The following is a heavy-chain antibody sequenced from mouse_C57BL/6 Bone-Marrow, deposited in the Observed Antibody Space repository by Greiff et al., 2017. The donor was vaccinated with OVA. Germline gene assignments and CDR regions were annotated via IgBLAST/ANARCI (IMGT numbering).Heavy chain of an antibody. J-gene: IGHJ4*01. CDR2: IYPYNGVS. Sequence: VHVKQSGPELVKPGASVKISCKASGYSFTGYYMHWVKQSHGNILDWIGYIYPYNGVSSYNQKFKGKATLTVDKSSSTAYMELRSLTSEDSAVYYCAREGDYYGSYAMDYWGQGTSVTVSS. D-gene: IGHD1-1*01. V-gene: IGHV1-31*01. CDR1: GYSFTGYY. CDR3: AREGDYYGSYAMDY.